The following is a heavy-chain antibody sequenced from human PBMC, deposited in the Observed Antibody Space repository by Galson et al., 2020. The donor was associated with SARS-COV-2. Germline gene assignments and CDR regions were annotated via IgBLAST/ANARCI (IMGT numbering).Heavy chain of an antibody. Sequence: GGSLRLSCAASGFTFSSYDMHWVRQATGKCLEWVSAIGTAGDTYYPGSVKGRFTISRENAKNSLYLQMNSLRAGDTAVYYCARGDIVATIVGYYYYGMDVWGQGTTVTVSS. CDR2: IGTAGDT. V-gene: IGHV3-13*01. D-gene: IGHD5-12*01. CDR1: GFTFSSYD. J-gene: IGHJ6*02. CDR3: ARGDIVATIVGYYYYGMDV.